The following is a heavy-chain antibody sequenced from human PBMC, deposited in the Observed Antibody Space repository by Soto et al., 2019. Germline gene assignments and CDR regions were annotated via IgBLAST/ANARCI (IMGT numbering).Heavy chain of an antibody. V-gene: IGHV3-23*01. CDR2: TGINGRTT. CDR3: ATVHNTSRSFDY. Sequence: EVQLLDSGGGLVQPGESLRLSCAASGFSVNTYAMSWVRQAPGKGLEWVSTTGINGRTTYYADSVKGRFTVSRDDSKNTLDLQMSSLRAEDTAVYYCATVHNTSRSFDYWGQGTLVTVSS. CDR1: GFSVNTYA. D-gene: IGHD1-20*01. J-gene: IGHJ4*02.